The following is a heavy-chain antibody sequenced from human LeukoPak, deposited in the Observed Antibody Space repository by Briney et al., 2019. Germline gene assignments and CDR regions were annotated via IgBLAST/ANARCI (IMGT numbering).Heavy chain of an antibody. V-gene: IGHV4-34*01. CDR1: GGSFSGYY. D-gene: IGHD6-19*01. CDR3: ARGLDQKTGYSSS. Sequence: SETLSLTCAVYGGSFSGYYWSWIRQPPGKGLEWIGEINHSGSTNYNPSLKSRVTISVDTSKNQFSLKLSSVTAVDTAVYYCARGLDQKTGYSSSWGQGTLVTVSS. CDR2: INHSGST. J-gene: IGHJ4*02.